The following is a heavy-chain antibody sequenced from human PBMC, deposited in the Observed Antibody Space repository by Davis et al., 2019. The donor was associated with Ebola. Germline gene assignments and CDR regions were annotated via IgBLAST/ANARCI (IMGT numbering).Heavy chain of an antibody. CDR1: GFIFSSYG. CDR3: ARDPTYYDYVWGSYRYFDY. V-gene: IGHV3-30*02. J-gene: IGHJ4*02. D-gene: IGHD3-16*02. Sequence: GGSLRLSCAASGFIFSSYGMHWVRQAPGKGLEWVAFIRYDGSNQYYADSVKGRFTISRDNSRNTLYLQMNSLRGEDTAMYYCARDPTYYDYVWGSYRYFDYWGQGTLVTVSS. CDR2: IRYDGSNQ.